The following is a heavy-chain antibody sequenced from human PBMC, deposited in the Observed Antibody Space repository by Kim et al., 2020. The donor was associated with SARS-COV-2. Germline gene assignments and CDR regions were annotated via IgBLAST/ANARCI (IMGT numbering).Heavy chain of an antibody. Sequence: SETLSLTCTVSGGSISSGGYYWSWIRQHPGKGLEWIGYIYYSGNTYYTPSLKSRVTISVDTSKNQFSLKLSSVTAADTAVYYCASIRRDSSGYGDFDYWGQGTLGTVSS. J-gene: IGHJ4*02. CDR1: GGSISSGGYY. D-gene: IGHD3-22*01. CDR2: IYYSGNT. CDR3: ASIRRDSSGYGDFDY. V-gene: IGHV4-31*03.